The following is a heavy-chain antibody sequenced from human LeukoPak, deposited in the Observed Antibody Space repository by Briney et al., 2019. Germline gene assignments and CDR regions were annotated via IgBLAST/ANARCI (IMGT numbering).Heavy chain of an antibody. D-gene: IGHD2-2*01. J-gene: IGHJ1*01. Sequence: PSETLSLTCAVSGYSISSGYYWGWVRQPPGKGLEWIVSIYHSGSTYYNPSLKSRVTISVDTSKNQFSLKLSSVTAADTAVYYCARHVYCSSTGCYYSEYFQHWGQGTLVTVSS. CDR1: GYSISSGYY. CDR2: IYHSGST. CDR3: ARHVYCSSTGCYYSEYFQH. V-gene: IGHV4-38-2*01.